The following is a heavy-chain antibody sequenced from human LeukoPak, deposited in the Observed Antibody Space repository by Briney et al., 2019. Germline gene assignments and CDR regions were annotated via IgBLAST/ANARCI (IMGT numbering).Heavy chain of an antibody. CDR3: ARGHSYGTANFDY. J-gene: IGHJ4*02. D-gene: IGHD5-18*01. Sequence: GSLRLSCAASGFTFSSYSMNWVRQAPGKGLEWVSSISSSSYIYYADSVKGRFTISRDNAKNSLYLQMNSLRAEDTAVYYCARGHSYGTANFDYWGQGTLVTVSS. CDR2: ISSSSYI. CDR1: GFTFSSYS. V-gene: IGHV3-21*01.